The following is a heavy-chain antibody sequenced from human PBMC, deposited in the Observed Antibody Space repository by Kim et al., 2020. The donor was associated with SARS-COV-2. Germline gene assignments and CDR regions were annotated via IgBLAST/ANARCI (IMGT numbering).Heavy chain of an antibody. CDR2: ISYDGSNK. CDR1: GFTFSSYG. Sequence: GGSLRLSCAASGFTFSSYGMHWVRQAPGKGLEWVAVISYDGSNKYYADSVKGRFTISRDNSKNTLYLQMNSLRAEDTAVYYCAKGGEQQLVPFPSHYYYGMDVWGQGTTVTVSS. D-gene: IGHD6-13*01. CDR3: AKGGEQQLVPFPSHYYYGMDV. J-gene: IGHJ6*02. V-gene: IGHV3-30*18.